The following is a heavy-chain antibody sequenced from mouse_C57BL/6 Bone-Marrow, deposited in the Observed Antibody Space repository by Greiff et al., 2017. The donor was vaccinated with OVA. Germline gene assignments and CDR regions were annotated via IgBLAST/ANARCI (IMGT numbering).Heavy chain of an antibody. D-gene: IGHD4-1*01. J-gene: IGHJ2*01. V-gene: IGHV1-54*01. CDR3: ARALASDY. CDR2: INPGSGGT. Sequence: QVQLQQSGAELVRPGTSVKVSCKASGYAFTNYLIEWVKQRPGQGLEWIGVINPGSGGTTYNEKFKGKATLTADKSSSTAYMQLSSRTSEDSAVYFCARALASDYWGQGTTLTVAS. CDR1: GYAFTNYL.